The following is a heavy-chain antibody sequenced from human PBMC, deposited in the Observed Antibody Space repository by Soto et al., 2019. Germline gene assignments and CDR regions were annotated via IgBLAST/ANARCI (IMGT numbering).Heavy chain of an antibody. D-gene: IGHD1-20*01. Sequence: PSETLSLTCTVSGGSMRCYYWSWIRQPAGKGLEWIGRMYTSGSTHYNPSLKSRVTMSGDTSKNQFSLRLSPVTAADTAVYYCARGNWNDDWFDPWGQGTLVTVSS. CDR2: MYTSGST. V-gene: IGHV4-4*07. CDR1: GGSMRCYY. J-gene: IGHJ5*02. CDR3: ARGNWNDDWFDP.